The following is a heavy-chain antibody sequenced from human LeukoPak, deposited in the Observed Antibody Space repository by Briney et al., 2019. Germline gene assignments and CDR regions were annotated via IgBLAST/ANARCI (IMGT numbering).Heavy chain of an antibody. D-gene: IGHD3-10*01. V-gene: IGHV5-51*01. J-gene: IGHJ4*02. CDR1: GCAFTNYW. Sequence: GGSLQISCKGSGCAFTNYWIGWVRQVPGKGLEWMGIMYPGDSDTRYSPSFQGQVTISADKSVSTTYLQWSSLKASDTAMYYCAASTYGSGAYVGFDSWGQGTLVSVSS. CDR3: AASTYGSGAYVGFDS. CDR2: MYPGDSDT.